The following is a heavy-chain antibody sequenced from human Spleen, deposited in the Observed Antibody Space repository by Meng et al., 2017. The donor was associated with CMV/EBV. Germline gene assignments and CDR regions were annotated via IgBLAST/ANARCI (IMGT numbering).Heavy chain of an antibody. Sequence: GGSLRLSCAASGFTFSSYWMHWVRQAPGKGLVWVSRINSDGSSTSYADSVKGRFTISRDNSKNTLYLQMNSLRAEDTAVYYCAKALGYCSGGSCYALQNWGQGTMVTVSS. CDR3: AKALGYCSGGSCYALQN. CDR1: GFTFSSYW. J-gene: IGHJ3*01. V-gene: IGHV3-74*01. CDR2: INSDGSST. D-gene: IGHD2-15*01.